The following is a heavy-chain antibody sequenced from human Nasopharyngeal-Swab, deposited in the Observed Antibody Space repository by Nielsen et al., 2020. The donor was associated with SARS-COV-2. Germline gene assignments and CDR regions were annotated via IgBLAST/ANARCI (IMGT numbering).Heavy chain of an antibody. CDR2: ISSSGSTI. CDR1: GFTFSSYE. CDR3: AIALTQSIAVAGTLLPVYYYYYYMDV. D-gene: IGHD6-19*01. Sequence: SCAASGFTFSSYEMNWFRQAPGKGLEWVSYISSSGSTIYYADAVKGGFTISRDNAKNSLYLPMNSLSAEVTAVYYCAIALTQSIAVAGTLLPVYYYYYYMDVWGKGTTVTVSS. J-gene: IGHJ6*03. V-gene: IGHV3-48*03.